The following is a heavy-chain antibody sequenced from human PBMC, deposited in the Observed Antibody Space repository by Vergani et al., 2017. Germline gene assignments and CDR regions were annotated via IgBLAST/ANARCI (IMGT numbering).Heavy chain of an antibody. CDR2: IYYSGST. Sequence: QLQLHKSGPGLVKPSETLSLTCTLSGGSISSSSHFWGWLRQTPGKGLGWIGSIYYSGSTYYNPSLKSRVSISVETSKNQFSLKLSSVTAADSAVYYCARHDSGHYDSSYYGLDVWGQGTTVTVSS. J-gene: IGHJ6*02. V-gene: IGHV4-39*01. CDR1: GGSISSSSHF. D-gene: IGHD3-16*01. CDR3: ARHDSGHYDSSYYGLDV.